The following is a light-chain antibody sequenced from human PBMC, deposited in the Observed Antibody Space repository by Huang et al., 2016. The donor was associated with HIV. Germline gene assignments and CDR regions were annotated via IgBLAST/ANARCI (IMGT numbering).Light chain of an antibody. J-gene: IGKJ4*01. CDR3: QQFGDPFT. CDR2: GAT. V-gene: IGKV3-20*01. CDR1: QVVSSSY. Sequence: EVVLMQSPGTLSLSLGERATLSCKANQVVSSSYLAWYQQKPGQAPRLLIYGATSRASGIPDRVSGSGSGTDFTLIINRLEPEDFAMYYCQQFGDPFTFGGGTKVEI.